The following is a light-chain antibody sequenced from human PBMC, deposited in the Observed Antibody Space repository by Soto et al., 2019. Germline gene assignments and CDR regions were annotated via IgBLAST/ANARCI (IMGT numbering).Light chain of an antibody. CDR3: QQSYNTPPIT. Sequence: DIQVTQSPSPLSVSIGDRVSITCRASQSITTYLNWYQQKPGKAPKLLIYGASRLQSGVPSRFSGSGYGTDFTLTITSLQPEDLATYYCQQSYNTPPITFGQGTRLEIK. J-gene: IGKJ5*01. CDR1: QSITTY. V-gene: IGKV1-39*01. CDR2: GAS.